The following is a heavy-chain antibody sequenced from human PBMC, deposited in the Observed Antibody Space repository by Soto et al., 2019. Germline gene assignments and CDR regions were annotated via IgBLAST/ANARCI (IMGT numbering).Heavy chain of an antibody. CDR2: IYPSDSDT. V-gene: IGHV5-51*01. J-gene: IGHJ4*02. D-gene: IGHD1-26*01. Sequence: GESLKLSCKGSGYSFTTYWIGWVRQMPGKGLEWMGIIYPSDSDTRYSPSFQGQVTISADKSINTAYLQWSSLRASDTAMYFCVRESARVGGSIDYWGQGTPVTVSS. CDR1: GYSFTTYW. CDR3: VRESARVGGSIDY.